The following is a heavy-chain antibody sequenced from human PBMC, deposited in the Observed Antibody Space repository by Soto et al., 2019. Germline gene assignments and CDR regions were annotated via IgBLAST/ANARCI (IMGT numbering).Heavy chain of an antibody. V-gene: IGHV1-2*04. Sequence: ASVKVSCKASGYTFTVYYMHWMRQAPGQGLEWMGWINPNSGGTNYAQKFQGWVTMTRDTSISTAYMELSRLRSDDTAVYYCASGGKILNGYYKGEGNLDYWGQGTLVTVSS. CDR1: GYTFTVYY. CDR2: INPNSGGT. J-gene: IGHJ4*02. CDR3: ASGGKILNGYYKGEGNLDY. D-gene: IGHD3-9*01.